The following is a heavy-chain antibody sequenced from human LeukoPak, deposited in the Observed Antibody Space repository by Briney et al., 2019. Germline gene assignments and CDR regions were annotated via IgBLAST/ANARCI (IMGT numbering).Heavy chain of an antibody. D-gene: IGHD3-3*01. Sequence: GSSVKVYCKASGGTFSSYAISWVRQAPGQGLEWMGGIIPIFGTANYAQKLQGRVTITADESTSTAYMELSSLRSEDSAVYYCARAPRPTIFGVVIDYYYYGMDVWGQGTTVTVSS. CDR2: IIPIFGTA. CDR3: ARAPRPTIFGVVIDYYYYGMDV. CDR1: GGTFSSYA. V-gene: IGHV1-69*01. J-gene: IGHJ6*02.